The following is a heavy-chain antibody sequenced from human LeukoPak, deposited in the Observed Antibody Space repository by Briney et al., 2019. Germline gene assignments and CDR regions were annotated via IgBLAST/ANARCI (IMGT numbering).Heavy chain of an antibody. V-gene: IGHV2-70*04. Sequence: ESGPTLVNPTQTLTLTCTFSGFSLITSGLRVNWIRQPPGKALEWLARIDWDDDKFYSTSLKTRLTISKDTSKNQVVLTMTNMDPLDTATYYCARIRSDGDYVYYFDYWGQGTLVTVSS. CDR2: IDWDDDK. D-gene: IGHD4-17*01. CDR3: ARIRSDGDYVYYFDY. CDR1: GFSLITSGLR. J-gene: IGHJ4*02.